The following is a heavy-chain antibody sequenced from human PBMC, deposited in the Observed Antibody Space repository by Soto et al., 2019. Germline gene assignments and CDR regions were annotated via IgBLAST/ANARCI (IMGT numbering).Heavy chain of an antibody. CDR1: GGSISSGDYY. CDR3: AGSFIQLYLEAPHNWFDP. V-gene: IGHV4-30-4*01. CDR2: IYYRGST. J-gene: IGHJ5*02. D-gene: IGHD5-18*01. Sequence: SETLSLTCTVSGGSISSGDYYWSWIRQPPGKGLEWIGYIYYRGSTYYNPSLKSRVSISVDTSKNQFSLKLSSVTAADTAVYYCAGSFIQLYLEAPHNWFDPWGQGTLVTVSS.